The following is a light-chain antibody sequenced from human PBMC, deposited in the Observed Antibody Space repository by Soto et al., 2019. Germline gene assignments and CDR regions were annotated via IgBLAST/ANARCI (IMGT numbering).Light chain of an antibody. CDR2: GAS. Sequence: EIVMTQSPATLSVSPGERATLSCRASQSVGSHLAWCQQKPGQAPRLLIYGASTRATGIPARFSASGSGTEFTLTISRLESEDFAFYYCQQYNNWPLTFGGGTKVEIK. J-gene: IGKJ4*01. V-gene: IGKV3-15*01. CDR3: QQYNNWPLT. CDR1: QSVGSH.